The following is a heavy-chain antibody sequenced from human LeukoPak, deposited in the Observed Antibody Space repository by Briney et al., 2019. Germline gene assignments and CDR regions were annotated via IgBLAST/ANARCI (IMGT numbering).Heavy chain of an antibody. CDR2: ISYDGSNK. J-gene: IGHJ4*02. CDR1: GFTFSNHG. D-gene: IGHD3-10*01. Sequence: GGSLRLSCAASGFTFSNHGMHWVRQAPGKGLEWVAVISYDGSNKYYADSVKGRFTISRDNSKNTLYLQMNSLRAEDTAVYYCAKDYYYGSGSYVLDYWGQGTPVTVSS. V-gene: IGHV3-30*18. CDR3: AKDYYYGSGSYVLDY.